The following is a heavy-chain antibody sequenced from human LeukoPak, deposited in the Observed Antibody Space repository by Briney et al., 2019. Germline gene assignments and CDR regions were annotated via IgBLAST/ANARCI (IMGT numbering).Heavy chain of an antibody. CDR3: ARGGPPNIVVVVAATHFDY. D-gene: IGHD2-15*01. CDR2: INHSGST. V-gene: IGHV4-34*01. J-gene: IGHJ4*02. Sequence: GSLRLSCAASGFTFSSYSMNWVRQTPGKGLEWIGEINHSGSTNYNPSLKSRVTISVDTSKNQFSLKLSSVTAADTAVYYCARGGPPNIVVVVAATHFDYWGQGTLVTASS. CDR1: GFTFSSYS.